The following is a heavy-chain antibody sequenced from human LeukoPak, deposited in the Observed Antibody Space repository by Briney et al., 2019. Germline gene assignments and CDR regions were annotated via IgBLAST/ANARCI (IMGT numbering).Heavy chain of an antibody. V-gene: IGHV1-2*02. J-gene: IGHJ4*02. Sequence: GASVKVSCKASGYTFTGYYIHWVRQAPGQGLEWMGWIYSNNGGTDYAQKFQGRVTMTRDTSISTAYMEVSRVRSDDTAVYYCARGFRTGDMTTFDHWGQGTLVTVSS. CDR1: GYTFTGYY. D-gene: IGHD2-15*01. CDR3: ARGFRTGDMTTFDH. CDR2: IYSNNGGT.